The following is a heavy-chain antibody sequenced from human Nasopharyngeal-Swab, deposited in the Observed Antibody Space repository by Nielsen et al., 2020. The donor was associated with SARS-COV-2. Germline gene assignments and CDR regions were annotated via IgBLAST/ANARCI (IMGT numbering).Heavy chain of an antibody. CDR2: IYYSGST. V-gene: IGHV4-59*08. CDR3: ARHRGSSSSSFFDY. Sequence: GSLRLSCTVSGGSISSYYWSWIRQPPGKGLEWIGYIYYSGSTNYNPSLKSRVTISVDTSKNQFSLKLSSVTAADTAVYYCARHRGSSSSSFFDYWGQGTLVTVSS. J-gene: IGHJ4*02. D-gene: IGHD6-6*01. CDR1: GGSISSYY.